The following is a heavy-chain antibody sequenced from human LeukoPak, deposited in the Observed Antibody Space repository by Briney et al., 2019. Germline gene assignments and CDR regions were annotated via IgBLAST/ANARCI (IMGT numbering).Heavy chain of an antibody. V-gene: IGHV4-61*02. CDR1: GDSISSGDYY. Sequence: PSQTLSLTCTVSGDSISSGDYYWSWIRQPAGKGLEWIGRISSSGSTNYNPSLKSRVTISVDTSKNQFSLQLSSVTAADTAVYYCASATLRCSGGSCYEMDVWGKGTTVTVSS. D-gene: IGHD2-15*01. CDR2: ISSSGST. CDR3: ASATLRCSGGSCYEMDV. J-gene: IGHJ6*04.